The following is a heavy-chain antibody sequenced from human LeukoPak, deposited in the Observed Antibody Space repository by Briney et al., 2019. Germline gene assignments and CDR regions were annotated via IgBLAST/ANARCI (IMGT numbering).Heavy chain of an antibody. CDR3: AKDRSVQWLRSWNGMDV. D-gene: IGHD6-19*01. Sequence: PGGSLRLSCAASGFTFSSYAMSWVRQAPGKGLEWVSAISGSGGSTYYADSVKGRFTISRDNSKNTLYLQMNSLRAEDTAVYYCAKDRSVQWLRSWNGMDVWGQGTTVTVSS. CDR1: GFTFSSYA. J-gene: IGHJ6*02. CDR2: ISGSGGST. V-gene: IGHV3-23*01.